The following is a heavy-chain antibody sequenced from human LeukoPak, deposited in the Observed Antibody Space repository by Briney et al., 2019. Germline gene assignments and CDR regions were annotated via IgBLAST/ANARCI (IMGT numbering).Heavy chain of an antibody. J-gene: IGHJ5*02. V-gene: IGHV1-2*02. CDR2: INPNSGGT. Sequence: ASVKVSCKASGYTFTVYYMHWVRQAPGQGLEWMGWINPNSGGTNSAQKFQGRVTMTRDTSISTAYMELSRLTSDDTAVYYCARPRDGYGFENWFDPWGQGTLVTVSS. CDR3: ARPRDGYGFENWFDP. D-gene: IGHD5-18*01. CDR1: GYTFTVYY.